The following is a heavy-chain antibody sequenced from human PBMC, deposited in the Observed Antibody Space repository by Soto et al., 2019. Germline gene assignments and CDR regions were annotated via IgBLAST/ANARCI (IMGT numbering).Heavy chain of an antibody. D-gene: IGHD3-10*01. V-gene: IGHV3-23*01. Sequence: EVQLSQSGGGFVQPGGSLRLSCGASGFTFSSYTMSWVRQVPGKGLEWVSGIGGSGDSRYYADSVKGRFTISRDNSKNTLYLQMNSLRPEDTAVYYCSKSAVQVWFEYFDYWGQGSQVTVSS. J-gene: IGHJ4*02. CDR3: SKSAVQVWFEYFDY. CDR1: GFTFSSYT. CDR2: IGGSGDSR.